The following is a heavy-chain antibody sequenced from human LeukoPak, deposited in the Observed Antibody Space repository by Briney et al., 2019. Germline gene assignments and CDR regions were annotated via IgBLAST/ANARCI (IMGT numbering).Heavy chain of an antibody. CDR2: INPNIGDT. CDR1: GFIFTAYY. CDR3: EKDDY. J-gene: IGHJ4*02. V-gene: IGHV1-2*02. Sequence: ASVKVSCKASGFIFTAYYIHWVRQAPGQGLEWMGWINPNIGDTNYAQKFQGRVTMTRDTSVSTAYMELSSLRSDDTAVYYCEKDDYWGQGTLVTVSS.